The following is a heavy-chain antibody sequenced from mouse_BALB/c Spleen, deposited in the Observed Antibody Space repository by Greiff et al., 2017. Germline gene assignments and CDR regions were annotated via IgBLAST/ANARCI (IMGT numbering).Heavy chain of an antibody. CDR2: INPSTGYT. CDR3: ARWVDY. Sequence: VQLQQPGAELVKPGASVKMSCKASGYTFTSYWMHWVKQRPGQGLEWIGYINPSTGYTEYNQKFKDKATLTADKSSSTAYMQLSSLTSEDSAVYYCARWVDYWGQGTSVTVSS. V-gene: IGHV1S26*01. J-gene: IGHJ4*01. CDR1: GYTFTSYW.